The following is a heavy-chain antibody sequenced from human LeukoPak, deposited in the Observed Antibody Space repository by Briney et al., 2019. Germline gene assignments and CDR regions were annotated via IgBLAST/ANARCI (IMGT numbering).Heavy chain of an antibody. D-gene: IGHD6-19*01. CDR2: IYYSGST. CDR1: GGSISSSSYY. V-gene: IGHV4-39*07. Sequence: PSETLSLTCTVSGGSISSSSYYWGWIRQPPGKGLEWIGSIYYSGSTYYNPSLKSRVTISVDTSKNQFSLKLSSVTAADTAVYYCARSRRGPSGWFPTQYFDYWGQGTLVTVSS. CDR3: ARSRRGPSGWFPTQYFDY. J-gene: IGHJ4*02.